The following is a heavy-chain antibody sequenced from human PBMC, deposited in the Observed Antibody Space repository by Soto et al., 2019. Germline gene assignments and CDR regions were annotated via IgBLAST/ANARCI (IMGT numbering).Heavy chain of an antibody. Sequence: QVQLVQSGADVKEPGASVRVSCEASGYTFISSAMYWVRQAPGQRLECVGWINAGNGNTKYSQKFQDRVTITRDTSANTAYMDLSSLRSEDTAVYYCARADDGHDQPGMDVWGQGTTVTVSS. D-gene: IGHD5-12*01. V-gene: IGHV1-3*01. CDR3: ARADDGHDQPGMDV. CDR2: INAGNGNT. CDR1: GYTFISSA. J-gene: IGHJ6*02.